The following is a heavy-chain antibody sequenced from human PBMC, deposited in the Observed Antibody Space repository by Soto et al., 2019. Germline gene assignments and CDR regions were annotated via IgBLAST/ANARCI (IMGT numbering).Heavy chain of an antibody. CDR1: GYSFTTYW. J-gene: IGHJ4*02. Sequence: EVQLVQSGAEVKKPGESLKISCKGSGYSFTTYWIAWVRQMPGKGLEWMGIIYPGDSDTRYSPSFQGQVTISADKSISTAYLQWSSLKAADTAMYYCARHGRVGATQSSFDFWGQGTLVTVSS. V-gene: IGHV5-51*01. CDR3: ARHGRVGATQSSFDF. D-gene: IGHD1-26*01. CDR2: IYPGDSDT.